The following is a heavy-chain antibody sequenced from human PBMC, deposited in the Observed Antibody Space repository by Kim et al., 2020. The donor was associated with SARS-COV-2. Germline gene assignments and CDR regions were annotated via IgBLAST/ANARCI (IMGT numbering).Heavy chain of an antibody. CDR3: VRTVFCSGGSCFQLGSDY. J-gene: IGHJ4*02. Sequence: GGSLRLSCAASGFTFSSSWMHWVCQAPEKGLEWVAAIKCDGSGKYYVDSLKGRLTISRDNAKNSLYLQVNSLRAEDMTVYYCVRTVFCSGGSCFQLGSDYWGQGTLVTVSS. CDR1: GFTFSSSW. CDR2: IKCDGSGK. D-gene: IGHD2-15*01. V-gene: IGHV3-7*03.